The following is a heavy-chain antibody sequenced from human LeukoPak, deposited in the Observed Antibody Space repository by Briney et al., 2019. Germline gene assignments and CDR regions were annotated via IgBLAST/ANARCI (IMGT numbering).Heavy chain of an antibody. Sequence: ASVKVSCKASGYTFTGYYMHWVRQAPGQGVEGMGWINPNSGGTNYAQKLQGWVTMTRDTSTSTAYMALSRLRADDTAVYYCARGIGYCSGGSCYAYDYWGQGTLVTVSS. CDR3: ARGIGYCSGGSCYAYDY. D-gene: IGHD2-15*01. CDR2: INPNSGGT. CDR1: GYTFTGYY. V-gene: IGHV1-2*04. J-gene: IGHJ4*02.